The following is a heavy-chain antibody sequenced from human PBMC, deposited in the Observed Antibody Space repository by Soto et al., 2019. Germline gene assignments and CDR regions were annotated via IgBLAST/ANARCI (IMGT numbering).Heavy chain of an antibody. CDR2: IYYSGST. D-gene: IGHD6-19*01. Sequence: PSETLSLTCSVSGGSINSSSYFWGWVRQPPGKGLEWIGSIYYSGSTYYNPSLRSRITISVDTSKNQFSLKLSSVTAADTAVFYCARHYSSGSRNWFDPWGQGTLVTVSS. V-gene: IGHV4-39*01. CDR1: GGSINSSSYF. J-gene: IGHJ5*02. CDR3: ARHYSSGSRNWFDP.